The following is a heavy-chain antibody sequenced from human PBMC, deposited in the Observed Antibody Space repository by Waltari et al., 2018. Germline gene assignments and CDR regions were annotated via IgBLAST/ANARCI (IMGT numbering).Heavy chain of an antibody. CDR3: ARDDGWNADRAFDI. J-gene: IGHJ3*02. Sequence: EVQLVESGGGLVQPGGSLRLSCAASGFTFSSYWMSWVRQAPGKGLEWVANIKQDGSEKYYVDSVKGRFTISRDNAKNSLYLQMNSLRAEDTAVYYCARDDGWNADRAFDIWGQGTMVTVSS. D-gene: IGHD1-1*01. CDR1: GFTFSSYW. CDR2: IKQDGSEK. V-gene: IGHV3-7*01.